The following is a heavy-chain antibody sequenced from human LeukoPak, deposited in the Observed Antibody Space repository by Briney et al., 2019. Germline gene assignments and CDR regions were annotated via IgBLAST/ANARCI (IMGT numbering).Heavy chain of an antibody. CDR1: GFTFSSYS. D-gene: IGHD3-10*01. Sequence: GGSLRLSCAASGFTFSSYSMNWVRQAPGKGLEWVSSISSSSSYIYYADSVKGRFTISRDNSKNTLYLQMNSLRAEDTAVYYCAKVGMVRGDNFDYWGQGTLVTVSS. CDR3: AKVGMVRGDNFDY. CDR2: ISSSSSYI. V-gene: IGHV3-21*04. J-gene: IGHJ4*02.